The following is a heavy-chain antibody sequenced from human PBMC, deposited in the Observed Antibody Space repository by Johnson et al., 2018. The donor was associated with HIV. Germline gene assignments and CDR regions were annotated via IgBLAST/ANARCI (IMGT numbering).Heavy chain of an antibody. J-gene: IGHJ3*01. CDR2: ISYDGSNK. CDR1: GYTFSTSG. CDR3: AKDRGIQWALPADAFDV. Sequence: VQLVESGGGVVQPGRSLRLSCAASGYTFSTSGMHWVRQAPGKGMEWVAVISYDGSNKYYVDSVKGRFTISRDNSKNTLYLRMNSLRAEDTAVYYCAKDRGIQWALPADAFDVWGQGTMVTVSS. D-gene: IGHD6-13*01. V-gene: IGHV3-30*18.